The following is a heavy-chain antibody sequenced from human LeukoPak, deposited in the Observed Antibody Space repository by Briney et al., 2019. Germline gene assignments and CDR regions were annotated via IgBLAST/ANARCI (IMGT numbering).Heavy chain of an antibody. J-gene: IGHJ4*02. D-gene: IGHD2-15*01. V-gene: IGHV1-18*01. CDR3: ARAGTTSSSTPDF. Sequence: ASVKVSCKASCYSFGTHGVTWVRQPPGQGLEGMGWISAYNGNINYAQEFQGRVTLTSDTSTSTAYMELRSLRSDDTAVYYCARAGTTSSSTPDFWGPGTLVTVSS. CDR2: ISAYNGNI. CDR1: CYSFGTHG.